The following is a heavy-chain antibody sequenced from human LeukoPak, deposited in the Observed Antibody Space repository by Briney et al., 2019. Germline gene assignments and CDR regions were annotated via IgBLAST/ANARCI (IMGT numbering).Heavy chain of an antibody. CDR3: ARDISSSTRAFDI. CDR2: ITSSGSPT. D-gene: IGHD2-15*01. J-gene: IGHJ3*02. Sequence: GGSLRLSCAASAFNVSTYEMTWVRQAPGKWLEWDSFITSSGSPTFYADSVKDRFGISRDTAKNSLYLQMNNLRGEDTAVYYCARDISSSTRAFDIWGQGTMVTVS. CDR1: AFNVSTYE. V-gene: IGHV3-48*03.